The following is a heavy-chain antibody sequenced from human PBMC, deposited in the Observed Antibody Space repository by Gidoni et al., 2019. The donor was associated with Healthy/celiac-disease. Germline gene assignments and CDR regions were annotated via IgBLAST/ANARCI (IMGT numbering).Heavy chain of an antibody. CDR2: ISGSGGST. V-gene: IGHV3-23*01. CDR3: AKEAYYYDSSGYEGDYYYGMDV. D-gene: IGHD3-22*01. J-gene: IGHJ6*02. Sequence: EVQLLESGGGLVQPGGSLRLSCAASGFTFSSYAMSWVRQAPGKGLEGVSAISGSGGSTYYADSVKGRFTISRDNSKNTLYLQMNSLRAEDTAVYYCAKEAYYYDSSGYEGDYYYGMDVWGQGTTVTVSS. CDR1: GFTFSSYA.